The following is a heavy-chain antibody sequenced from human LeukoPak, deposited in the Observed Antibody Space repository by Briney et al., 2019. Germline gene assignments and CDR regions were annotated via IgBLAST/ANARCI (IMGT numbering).Heavy chain of an antibody. CDR3: ARYVLQWFGELFLDT. V-gene: IGHV4-59*08. CDR2: IYYSGSI. D-gene: IGHD3-10*01. CDR1: GGSISNYY. Sequence: SETLSLTCTVPGGSISNYYWSWIRQPPGKGLEWIGYIYYSGSINYNPSLKSRVSISVDTSKNKFSLKRSSETAADTAVYYCARYVLQWFGELFLDTWGQGSLVTVSS. J-gene: IGHJ5*02.